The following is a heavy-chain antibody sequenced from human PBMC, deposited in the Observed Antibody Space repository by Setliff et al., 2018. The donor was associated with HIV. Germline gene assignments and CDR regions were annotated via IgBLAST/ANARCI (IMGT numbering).Heavy chain of an antibody. CDR2: FYYNGDS. V-gene: IGHV4-59*08. CDR1: GGSISGNA. D-gene: IGHD6-6*01. CDR3: ARHVGYSSSSLDY. J-gene: IGHJ4*02. Sequence: SETLSLTCSVSGGSISGNAWSWIRQPPGKGLEWVGTFYYNGDSRYNPSLKSRVTISVDTSKNQFSLKLSSVTAADTAVYYCARHVGYSSSSLDYWGQGTLVTVSS.